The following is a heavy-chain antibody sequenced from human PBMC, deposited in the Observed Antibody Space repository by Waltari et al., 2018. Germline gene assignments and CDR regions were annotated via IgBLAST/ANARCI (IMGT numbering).Heavy chain of an antibody. CDR2: IYHSGST. CDR1: GGSISSGGYS. Sequence: QLQLQESGSGLVKPSQTLSLTCAVSGGSISSGGYSWSWIRPPPGKGLEWIGYIYHSGSTYYNPSLKSRVTISVDRSKNQFSLKLSSVTAADTAVYYCARGYCSSTSCLSLDAFDIWGQGTMVTVSS. CDR3: ARGYCSSTSCLSLDAFDI. D-gene: IGHD2-2*01. V-gene: IGHV4-30-2*01. J-gene: IGHJ3*02.